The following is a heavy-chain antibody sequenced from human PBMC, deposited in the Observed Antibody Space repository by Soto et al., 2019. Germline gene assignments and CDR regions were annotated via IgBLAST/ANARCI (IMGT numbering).Heavy chain of an antibody. V-gene: IGHV3-23*01. D-gene: IGHD6-6*01. J-gene: IGHJ4*02. CDR1: GFTFSRFA. Sequence: GGSLRLSCTASGFTFSRFAMGWVRQAPGKGLEWVSAISGDGRHTWDADSVKGRFTISRDNSQNTLYLQTNSLRAEDTAVYYCAKGSASARPYYFDSWGQGTLVTVSS. CDR3: AKGSASARPYYFDS. CDR2: ISGDGRHT.